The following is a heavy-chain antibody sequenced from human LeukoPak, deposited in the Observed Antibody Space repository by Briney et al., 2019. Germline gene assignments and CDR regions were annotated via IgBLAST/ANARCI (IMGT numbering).Heavy chain of an antibody. J-gene: IGHJ6*04. CDR3: ARDPALLVPAASYYYYYGMDV. D-gene: IGHD2-2*01. V-gene: IGHV4-34*01. CDR1: GGSFSGYY. CDR2: IDDSGRP. Sequence: SETLSLTCAVYGGSFSGYYWSWIRQPPGKGLEWIGEIDDSGRPNYNPSLKSRVTISVDTSKNQFSLKLSSVTAADTAVYYCARDPALLVPAASYYYYYGMDVWGKGTTVTVSS.